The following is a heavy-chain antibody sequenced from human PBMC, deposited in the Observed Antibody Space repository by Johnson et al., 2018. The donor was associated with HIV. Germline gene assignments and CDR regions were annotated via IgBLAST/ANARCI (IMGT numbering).Heavy chain of an antibody. CDR3: ARGDCSSTSCPRNAFDI. Sequence: VQLVESGGGLVRPGGSLRLSCAASGFTFDDYGMSWVRQAPGKGLEWVSGINWNGGDTGYADSVKGRFTISRDNAKNSLYLQMNSLRAEDTAVYYCARGDCSSTSCPRNAFDIWGQGTMVTVSS. J-gene: IGHJ3*02. D-gene: IGHD2-2*01. V-gene: IGHV3-20*04. CDR2: INWNGGDT. CDR1: GFTFDDYG.